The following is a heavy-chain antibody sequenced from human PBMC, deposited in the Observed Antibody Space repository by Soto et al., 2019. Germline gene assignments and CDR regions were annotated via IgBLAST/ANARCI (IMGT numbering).Heavy chain of an antibody. V-gene: IGHV4-39*01. CDR3: ARQIGSSGWYYYYYGMDV. D-gene: IGHD6-19*01. CDR1: GGSISTGRYY. J-gene: IGHJ6*02. CDR2: IYYSGST. Sequence: SETLSHTCTGSGGSISTGRYYWGWLRQPSGKGLEWIGSIYYSGSTYYNPSLKSRVTISVDTSKNQFSLKLSSVTAADTAVYYCARQIGSSGWYYYYYGMDVWGQGTTVT.